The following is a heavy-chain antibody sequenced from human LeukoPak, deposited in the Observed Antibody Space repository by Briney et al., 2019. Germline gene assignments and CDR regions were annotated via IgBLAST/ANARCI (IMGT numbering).Heavy chain of an antibody. CDR1: GGSISRYF. J-gene: IGHJ6*02. V-gene: IGHV4-59*08. CDR2: ISSSGST. Sequence: PSETLSLTCTVSGGSISRYFWTWIRLPPTKGLEWIGYISSSGSTSYNPSLTSRVTISVDTSKQQFSLKLSSVTAADTAVYYCARHKPVNYYYGMDVWGQGTTVTVSS. CDR3: ARHKPVNYYYGMDV.